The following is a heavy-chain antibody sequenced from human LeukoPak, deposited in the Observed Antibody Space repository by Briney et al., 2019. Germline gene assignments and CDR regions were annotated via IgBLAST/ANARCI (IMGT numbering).Heavy chain of an antibody. J-gene: IGHJ6*02. D-gene: IGHD6-19*01. V-gene: IGHV3-9*01. CDR1: GFTFDDYA. CDR3: AKDMGPKSYSSGWYAGMDV. Sequence: GRSLRLSCAASGFTFDDYAMHWVRQAPGKGLEWVSGISWNSGSIGYADSVKGRFTISRDNAKNSLYLQMNSLRAEDTALYYCAKDMGPKSYSSGWYAGMDVWGQGTTVTVSS. CDR2: ISWNSGSI.